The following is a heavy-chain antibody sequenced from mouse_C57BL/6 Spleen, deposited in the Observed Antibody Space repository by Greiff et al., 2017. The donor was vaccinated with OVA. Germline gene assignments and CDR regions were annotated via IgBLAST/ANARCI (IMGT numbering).Heavy chain of an antibody. CDR2: IYPRAGST. D-gene: IGHD1-1*01. V-gene: IGHV1-78*01. Sequence: VQLQQSDAELVKPGASVKISCKVSGYTFTDHTIHWMKQRPEQGLEWIGYIYPRAGSTKYNEKFKGKATLTADKSSITAYRQLNSLTSEDAAVYFCAREDHYGGEAMDYWGQGTSVTVSS. CDR1: GYTFTDHT. CDR3: AREDHYGGEAMDY. J-gene: IGHJ4*01.